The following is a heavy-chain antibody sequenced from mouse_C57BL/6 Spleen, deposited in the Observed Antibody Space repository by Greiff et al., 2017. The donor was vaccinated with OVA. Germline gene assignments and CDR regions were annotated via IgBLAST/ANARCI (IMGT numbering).Heavy chain of an antibody. V-gene: IGHV1-85*01. CDR2: IYPRDGST. CDR1: GYTFTSYD. CDR3: ARGGSWYFDV. Sequence: VKLMESGPELVKPGASVKLSCKASGYTFTSYDINWVKQRPGQGLEWIGWIYPRDGSTKYNEKFKGKATLTVDTSSSTAYMELHSLTSEDSAVYFCARGGSWYFDVWGTGTTVTVSS. J-gene: IGHJ1*03.